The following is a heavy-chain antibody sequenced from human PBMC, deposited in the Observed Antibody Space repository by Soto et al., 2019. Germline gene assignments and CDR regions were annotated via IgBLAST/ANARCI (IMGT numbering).Heavy chain of an antibody. CDR1: GYTFTSYD. CDR2: INAGNGNT. V-gene: IGHV1-3*01. D-gene: IGHD7-27*01. J-gene: IGHJ4*02. Sequence: ASVKVSCKASGYTFTSYDMHWVRQAPGQRLEWMGWINAGNGNTKYSQKFQGRVTITRDTSASKAYMELSSLRSEDTAVYYCARDKLTEILDYWAQRTHVTVSS. CDR3: ARDKLTEILDY.